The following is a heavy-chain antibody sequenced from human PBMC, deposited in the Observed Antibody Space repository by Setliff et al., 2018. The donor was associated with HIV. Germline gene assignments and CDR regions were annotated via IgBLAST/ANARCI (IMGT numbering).Heavy chain of an antibody. D-gene: IGHD3-16*01. V-gene: IGHV1-2*06. CDR2: INPKSGGT. J-gene: IGHJ6*03. Sequence: ASVKVSCKASEYTFTDFYVHWVRQAPGQGREWMGRINPKSGGTNYAQNFQGRVTMTRDTSRKTAYMELKRLTADDTAVYYCARDAVWDDYYYYYIDVWGKGTTVTVSS. CDR3: ARDAVWDDYYYYYIDV. CDR1: EYTFTDFY.